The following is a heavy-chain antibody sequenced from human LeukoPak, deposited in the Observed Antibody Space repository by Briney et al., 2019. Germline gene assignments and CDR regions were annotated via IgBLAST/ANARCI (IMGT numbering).Heavy chain of an antibody. CDR3: VRRPPGITMAD. D-gene: IGHD3-10*01. J-gene: IGHJ4*02. V-gene: IGHV3-52*01. Sequence: PGGSLRLSCAASGFTFSSSWMHWVCQAPEKGLEWVADIKCDGSEKYYVDSVKGRLTISRDNAKNSLYLQVNSLRAEDMTVYYCVRRPPGITMADWGQGTLVTVSS. CDR2: IKCDGSEK. CDR1: GFTFSSSW.